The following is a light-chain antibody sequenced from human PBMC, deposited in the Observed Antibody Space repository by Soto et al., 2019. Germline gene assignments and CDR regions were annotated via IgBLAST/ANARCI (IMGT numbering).Light chain of an antibody. V-gene: IGLV2-23*01. CDR3: CSYAGSSTSWV. CDR1: ISDVGSYDL. J-gene: IGLJ3*02. CDR2: EGS. Sequence: QSALTQPASVSGSPGQSITISCTGTISDVGSYDLVSWYQQHPSKAPKLMIYEGSRRPSGVSSRFSGSKSGNTASLTISGLQAEDEADYYCCSYAGSSTSWVFGGGTKLTVL.